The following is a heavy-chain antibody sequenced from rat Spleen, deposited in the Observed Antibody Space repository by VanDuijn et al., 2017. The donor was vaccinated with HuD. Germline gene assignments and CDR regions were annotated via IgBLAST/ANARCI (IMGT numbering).Heavy chain of an antibody. J-gene: IGHJ2*01. CDR2: ISTGGGST. CDR1: GLSFSNYD. CDR3: TRDRHYYSGEGYFDY. D-gene: IGHD1-1*01. Sequence: EVQLVESGGGLVQPGRSMKLSCAASGLSFSNYDMAWVRQAPTKGLEWVAYISTGGGSTYYRDSVKGRFTISRDNAKNTLYLQMNSLRSEDTATYYCTRDRHYYSGEGYFDYWGQGVMVTVSS. V-gene: IGHV5-27*01.